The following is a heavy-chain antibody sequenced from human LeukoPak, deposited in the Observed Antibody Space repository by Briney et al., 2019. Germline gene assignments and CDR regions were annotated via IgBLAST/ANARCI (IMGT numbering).Heavy chain of an antibody. CDR2: ISGSGGST. V-gene: IGHV3-23*01. Sequence: GGSLRLSCAASGFTFNTYAMSWVRQAPGKGLEWVSAISGSGGSTYYADSVKGRFTISRDNSKNTLYLQMNSLRAEDTAVYYCAPGTTTASNWFDPWGQGTLVTVSS. CDR3: APGTTTASNWFDP. D-gene: IGHD1-14*01. J-gene: IGHJ5*02. CDR1: GFTFNTYA.